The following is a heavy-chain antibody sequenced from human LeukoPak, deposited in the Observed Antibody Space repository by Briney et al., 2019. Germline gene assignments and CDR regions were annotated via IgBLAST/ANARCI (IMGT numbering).Heavy chain of an antibody. CDR3: ARVSSSRHGGYFDY. V-gene: IGHV4-39*07. J-gene: IGHJ4*02. Sequence: PSETLSLTCTVSGGSISSSSYYWGWIRQPPGKGLECIGSIYYSGSTYYNPSLKSRVTISVDTSKNQFSLKLSSVTAADTAVYYCARVSSSRHGGYFDYWGQGTLVTVSS. D-gene: IGHD6-13*01. CDR1: GGSISSSSYY. CDR2: IYYSGST.